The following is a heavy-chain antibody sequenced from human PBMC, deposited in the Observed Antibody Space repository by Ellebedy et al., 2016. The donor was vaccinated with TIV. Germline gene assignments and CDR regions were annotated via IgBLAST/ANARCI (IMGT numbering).Heavy chain of an antibody. V-gene: IGHV3-74*01. CDR1: GFTFSSYW. CDR3: ARDLVLGSGSSDS. D-gene: IGHD3-10*01. J-gene: IGHJ5*02. CDR2: IRGDGGDI. Sequence: GGSLRLSXAASGFTFSSYWMHWVRQAPGEGLVWVSRIRGDGGDINYADSVKGRFTISRDNAKNTLYLQINGLRADDTAVYYCARDLVLGSGSSDSWGQGTHVSVSS.